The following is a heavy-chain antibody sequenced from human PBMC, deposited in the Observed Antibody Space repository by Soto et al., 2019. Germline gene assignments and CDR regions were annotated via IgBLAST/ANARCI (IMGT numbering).Heavy chain of an antibody. Sequence: QVQLQESGPGLVKPSQTLSLTCTVSGGSISSGGYFWSWIRQPPGKGLEWIGNIFDSGTTYYNPSLKSRATISVDTSKHLCSLKLSSVTAADTAVYFCARGVLYWGQGTLVTVSS. V-gene: IGHV4-31*03. D-gene: IGHD1-1*01. CDR3: ARGVLY. J-gene: IGHJ4*02. CDR2: IFDSGTT. CDR1: GGSISSGGYF.